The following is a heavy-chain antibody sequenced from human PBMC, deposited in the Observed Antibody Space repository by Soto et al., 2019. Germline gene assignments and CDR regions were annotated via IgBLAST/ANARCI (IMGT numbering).Heavy chain of an antibody. CDR1: GFTFSSYA. D-gene: IGHD2-2*02. Sequence: PGGSLRLSCAASGFTFSSYATSWVRQAPGKGLEWVSAISGSGGSTYYADSVKGRFTISRDNSKNTLYLQMNSLRAEDTAVYYCAKVQTSCYNLCYYYGMDVWGQGTTVTVSS. CDR3: AKVQTSCYNLCYYYGMDV. CDR2: ISGSGGST. J-gene: IGHJ6*02. V-gene: IGHV3-23*01.